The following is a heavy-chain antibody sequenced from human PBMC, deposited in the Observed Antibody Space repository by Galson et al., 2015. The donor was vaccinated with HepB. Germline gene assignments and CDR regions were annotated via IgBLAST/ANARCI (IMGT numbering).Heavy chain of an antibody. CDR1: GATFSSST. CDR3: ASDPSGYDDRGWFDP. CDR2: IIPTLGVT. J-gene: IGHJ5*02. V-gene: IGHV1-69*02. D-gene: IGHD5-12*01. Sequence: SCKASGATFSSSTISWVRQAPGQGLEWMGRIIPTLGVTNYARKFQGRVTIIADKSTSTVYMELSSLKPEDTAVYYCASDPSGYDDRGWFDPWGQGTLVTVSS.